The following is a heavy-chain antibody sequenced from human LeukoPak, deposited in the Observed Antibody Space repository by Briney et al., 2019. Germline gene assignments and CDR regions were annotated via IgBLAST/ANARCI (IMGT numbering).Heavy chain of an antibody. V-gene: IGHV1-46*01. D-gene: IGHD2-8*01. Sequence: GASVKVSCKASGYTFTSYYMHWVRQAPGQGLEWMGIINPSGGSTSYAQKFQGRVTMTEDTSTDTAYMELSSLRSEDTAVYYCAETHGVPWGQGTLVTVSS. CDR2: INPSGGST. J-gene: IGHJ4*02. CDR1: GYTFTSYY. CDR3: AETHGVP.